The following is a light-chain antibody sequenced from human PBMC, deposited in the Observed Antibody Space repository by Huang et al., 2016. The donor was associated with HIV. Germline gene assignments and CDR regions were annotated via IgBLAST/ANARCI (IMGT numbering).Light chain of an antibody. CDR3: QQYNNWPPWT. V-gene: IGKV3-15*01. CDR1: QSVSSN. J-gene: IGKJ1*01. Sequence: EIVMTQSPATLSVSPGERATLSCRASQSVSSNLAWYRQKPGQAPRLRSYGASTRATGIPARFSGSGSGTEFTLTISSLQSEDFAVYYCQQYNNWPPWTFGQGTKVEIK. CDR2: GAS.